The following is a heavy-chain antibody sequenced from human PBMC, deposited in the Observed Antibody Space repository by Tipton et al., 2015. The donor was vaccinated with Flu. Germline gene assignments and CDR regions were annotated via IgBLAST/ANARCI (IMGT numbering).Heavy chain of an antibody. V-gene: IGHV4-59*01. J-gene: IGHJ4*02. Sequence: TLSLTCTVSGGSISSYYWSWIRQPPGKGLEWIGYIYYSGSTNYNPSLKSRVTISVDTSKNQFSLKPSSVTAADTAVYYCARMTTALNFDYWGQGTLVTVSS. D-gene: IGHD4-11*01. CDR3: ARMTTALNFDY. CDR2: IYYSGST. CDR1: GGSISSYY.